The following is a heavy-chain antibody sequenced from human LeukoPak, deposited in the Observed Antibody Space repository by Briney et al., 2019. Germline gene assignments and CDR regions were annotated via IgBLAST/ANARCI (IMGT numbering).Heavy chain of an antibody. CDR3: ATDKLRYYDSGTYEGYYFDY. J-gene: IGHJ4*02. CDR1: GGSISSGGYY. CDR2: IYYSGST. D-gene: IGHD3-22*01. Sequence: SETLSLTCTVSGGSISSGGYYWSWLRQHPGKGLEWIGYIYYSGSTYYNPSLRSRVTISVDTSQSQFSLRLSSVTAADPAVYFCATDKLRYYDSGTYEGYYFDYWGQGTLVTVSS. V-gene: IGHV4-31*03.